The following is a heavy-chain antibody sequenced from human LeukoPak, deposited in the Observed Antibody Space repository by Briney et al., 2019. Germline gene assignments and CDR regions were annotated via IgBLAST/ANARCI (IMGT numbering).Heavy chain of an antibody. CDR2: VNSDGSTT. D-gene: IGHD6-13*01. CDR3: AREYYSSSRFDS. CDR1: GFPFSNYW. Sequence: GGSLRLSCAASGFPFSNYWMHWVRQAPGKGLVWVSRVNSDGSTTNYADSVKGRFTISRDNAENTLYMRMNSLRPEDTAVYYCAREYYSSSRFDSWGQGTLVTVSS. V-gene: IGHV3-74*01. J-gene: IGHJ4*02.